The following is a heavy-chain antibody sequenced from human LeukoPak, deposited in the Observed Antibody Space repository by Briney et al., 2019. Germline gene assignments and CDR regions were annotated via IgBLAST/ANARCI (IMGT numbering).Heavy chain of an antibody. D-gene: IGHD3-22*01. Sequence: ASVKVSCKVSGYTLTELSMHWVRQAPGKGLEWMGGFDPEDGETIYAQKFQGRVTMTEDTSTDTAYMELSSLRSEDTAVYYCARGQGDYDSSGYCINDAFDIWGQGTMVTVSS. V-gene: IGHV1-24*01. CDR3: ARGQGDYDSSGYCINDAFDI. J-gene: IGHJ3*02. CDR2: FDPEDGET. CDR1: GYTLTELS.